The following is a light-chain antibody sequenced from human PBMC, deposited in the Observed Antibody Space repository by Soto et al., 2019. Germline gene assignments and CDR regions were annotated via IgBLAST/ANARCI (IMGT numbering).Light chain of an antibody. Sequence: QSALTQPASVSGSPGQSIAISCTGTSSDIGAYNYVSWYQQYPGRAPKLLIFDVSNRPSGISGRFSGSKSGNTASLTISGLQAEDEADYYCCSFTTSSTFVFGTGTKLTVL. J-gene: IGLJ1*01. CDR3: CSFTTSSTFV. CDR2: DVS. CDR1: SSDIGAYNY. V-gene: IGLV2-14*01.